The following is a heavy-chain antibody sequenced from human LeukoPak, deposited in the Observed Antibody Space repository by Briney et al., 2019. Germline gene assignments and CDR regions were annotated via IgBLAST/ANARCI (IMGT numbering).Heavy chain of an antibody. J-gene: IGHJ6*03. V-gene: IGHV3-33*01. CDR2: IWYDGSNK. D-gene: IGHD2-2*02. CDR1: GFTFNAYG. CDR3: ARDRVPAAIRNWSGYYYMDV. Sequence: PGGSLRLSCTPSGFTFNAYGMHWVRQAPGKGLEWVAVIWYDGSNKYYADSVKGRFTISRDNSKNTLYLQMNSLRAEDTAVYYCARDRVPAAIRNWSGYYYMDVWGKGTTVTVSS.